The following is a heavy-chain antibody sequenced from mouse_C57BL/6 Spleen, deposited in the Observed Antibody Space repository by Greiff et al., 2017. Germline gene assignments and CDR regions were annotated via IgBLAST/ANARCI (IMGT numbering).Heavy chain of an antibody. D-gene: IGHD3-2*02. J-gene: IGHJ2*01. V-gene: IGHV1-55*01. CDR1: GYTFTSYW. CDR2: IYPGSGST. Sequence: VQLQQPGAELVKPGASVKMSCKASGYTFTSYWITWVKQRPGQGLEWVGDIYPGSGSTNYNEKFKSKATLTVDTSSSTAYMQRSSLTSEDAAVYYCARSSGYLYYFDYWGQGTTLTVSS. CDR3: ARSSGYLYYFDY.